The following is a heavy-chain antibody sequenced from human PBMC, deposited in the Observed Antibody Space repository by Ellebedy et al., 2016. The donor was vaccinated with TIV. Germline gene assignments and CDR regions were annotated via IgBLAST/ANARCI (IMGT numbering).Heavy chain of an antibody. CDR1: GGSFSGYY. V-gene: IGHV4-34*01. J-gene: IGHJ6*02. D-gene: IGHD1-26*01. CDR3: ARERVSGSYSGYYYYGMDV. Sequence: SETLSLTXAVYGGSFSGYYWSWIRQPPGKGLEWIGSIYYSGSTYYNPSLKSRVTISVDTSKNQFSLKLSSVTAADTAVYYCARERVSGSYSGYYYYGMDVWGQGTTVTVSS. CDR2: IYYSGST.